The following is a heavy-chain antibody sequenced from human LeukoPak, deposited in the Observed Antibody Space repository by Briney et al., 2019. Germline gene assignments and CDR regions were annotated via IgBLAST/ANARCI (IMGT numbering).Heavy chain of an antibody. CDR3: AKPPTGAADIRDY. V-gene: IGHV3-66*04. J-gene: IGHJ4*02. CDR2: IYSGGST. D-gene: IGHD7-27*01. Sequence: GGSLRLSCAASGFTVSSNYMSWVRQAPGKGLEWVSVIYSGGSTYYADSVKGRFTISRDNSKNMLYLQLNSLRAEDTAVYFCAKPPTGAADIRDYWGQGTLVTVSS. CDR1: GFTVSSNY.